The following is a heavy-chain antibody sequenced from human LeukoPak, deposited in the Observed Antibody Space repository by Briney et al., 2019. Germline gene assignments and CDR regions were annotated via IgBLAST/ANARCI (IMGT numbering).Heavy chain of an antibody. V-gene: IGHV3-30*04. D-gene: IGHD6-19*01. J-gene: IGHJ4*02. Sequence: VGSLRLSCAASGFSFGDYAMHWVRQAPGKGLEWVALISYDGSDEYYADSVKGRFTISRDTPRNTLSLQMNSLRAEDTAVYYCARENRGWFPAYWGQGTLVTVSS. CDR2: ISYDGSDE. CDR3: ARENRGWFPAY. CDR1: GFSFGDYA.